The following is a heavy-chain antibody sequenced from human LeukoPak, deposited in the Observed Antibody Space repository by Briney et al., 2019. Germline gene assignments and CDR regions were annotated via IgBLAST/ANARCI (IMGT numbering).Heavy chain of an antibody. CDR1: GYAFTGYY. CDR3: ATMLWFGELYGMDV. CDR2: INPNSGGT. Sequence: ASVKVSCKASGYAFTGYYMHWVRQAPGQGLEWMGWINPNSGGTNYARKFQGRVTVTRDTSISTAYMELSRLRSDDTAVYYCATMLWFGELYGMDVWGQGTTVTVSS. V-gene: IGHV1-2*02. J-gene: IGHJ6*02. D-gene: IGHD3-10*01.